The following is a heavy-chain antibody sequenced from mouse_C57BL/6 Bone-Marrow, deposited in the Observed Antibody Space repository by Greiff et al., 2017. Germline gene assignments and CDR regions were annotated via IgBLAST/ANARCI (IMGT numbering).Heavy chain of an antibody. J-gene: IGHJ2*01. D-gene: IGHD1-1*01. CDR2: ISYDGSN. V-gene: IGHV3-6*01. Sequence: EVKLQESGPGLVKPSQSLSLTCSVTGYSITSGYYWNWIRQFPGNKLEWMGYISYDGSNNYNPSLKNRISITRDTSKNQFFLKLNSVTTEDTATYYCASLLLRSYWGQGTTLTVSS. CDR1: GYSITSGYY. CDR3: ASLLLRSY.